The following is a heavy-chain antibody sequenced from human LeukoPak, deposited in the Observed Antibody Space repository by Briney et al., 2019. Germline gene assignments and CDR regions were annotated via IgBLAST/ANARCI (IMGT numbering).Heavy chain of an antibody. Sequence: ASVKVSCKASGYTFTGYYMYWVRQAPGQGLGWMGWINPNSGGTNYAQKFQGRVTMTRDTSISTAYMELSRLRSDDTAVYYCARVGYAYDSSGYYYFFDYWGQGTLVTVSS. V-gene: IGHV1-2*02. CDR2: INPNSGGT. CDR3: ARVGYAYDSSGYYYFFDY. D-gene: IGHD3-22*01. J-gene: IGHJ4*02. CDR1: GYTFTGYY.